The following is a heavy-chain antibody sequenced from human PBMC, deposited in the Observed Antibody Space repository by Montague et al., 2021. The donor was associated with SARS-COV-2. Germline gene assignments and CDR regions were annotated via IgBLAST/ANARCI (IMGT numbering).Heavy chain of an antibody. Sequence: SETLSLTCTASGGSISPYYWTWIRQPPGKGLEWIGCIYYTGNTKYKPSLKSRVTISVDTSKNQFSLNLKSVTAADTAVYYCARDRGRYFDSGSYNWLDSWGQGTLVTVSS. CDR2: IYYTGNT. CDR1: GGSISPYY. D-gene: IGHD3-10*01. J-gene: IGHJ5*01. V-gene: IGHV4-59*01. CDR3: ARDRGRYFDSGSYNWLDS.